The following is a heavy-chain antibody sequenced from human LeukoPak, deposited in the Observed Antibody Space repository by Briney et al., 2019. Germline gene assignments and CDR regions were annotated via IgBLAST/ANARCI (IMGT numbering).Heavy chain of an antibody. Sequence: SGTLSLTCAVPGGSISSSNWWSWVRQPPGKGLEWIGEIYHSGSTNYNPSLKSRVTISVDKSKNQFSLKLSSVTAADTAVYYCALRGIAVAANQAWGQGTLVTVSS. CDR2: IYHSGST. V-gene: IGHV4-4*02. CDR1: GGSISSSNW. J-gene: IGHJ5*02. CDR3: ALRGIAVAANQA. D-gene: IGHD6-19*01.